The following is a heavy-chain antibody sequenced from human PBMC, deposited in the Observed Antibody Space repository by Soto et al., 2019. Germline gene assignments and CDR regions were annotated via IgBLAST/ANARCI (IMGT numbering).Heavy chain of an antibody. CDR3: TKNGDFDYDAFDV. CDR1: DSTIRRYA. V-gene: IGHV3-23*01. CDR2: ITGNSARI. J-gene: IGHJ3*01. D-gene: IGHD3-16*01. Sequence: EVQLLQSGGGVVQPGGSLRLSCAASDSTIRRYAMSWVRQAPGKGLEWVSGITGNSARIYYADSVKGRFSISRDNSKNPLYLHMVTLRAEYSAVYYCTKNGDFDYDAFDVWGQGKVVTVSS.